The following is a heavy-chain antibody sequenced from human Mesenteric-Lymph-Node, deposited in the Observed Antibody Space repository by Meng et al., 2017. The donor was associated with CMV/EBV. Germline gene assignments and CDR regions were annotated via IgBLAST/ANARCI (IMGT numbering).Heavy chain of an antibody. J-gene: IGHJ4*02. CDR3: ARGSSYDILAGYFDY. Sequence: GQLQQWGSGVVKPSETLSVTCAVYGGSFSGYYWNWIRQSPEKGLEWIGEINHSGSTTYNPSFTSRIIISVDTSTNQISLNMSSVTAADTAVYYCARGSSYDILAGYFDYWGQGALVTVS. D-gene: IGHD3-9*01. CDR2: INHSGST. CDR1: GGSFSGYY. V-gene: IGHV4-34*01.